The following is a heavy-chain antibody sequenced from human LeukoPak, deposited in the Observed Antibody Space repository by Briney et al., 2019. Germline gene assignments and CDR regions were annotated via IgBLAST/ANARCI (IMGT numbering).Heavy chain of an antibody. V-gene: IGHV1-18*01. CDR1: GYTFTSYG. CDR3: ARTRYCSSTSCLSTPNWFDP. J-gene: IGHJ5*02. CDR2: ISAYNGNT. D-gene: IGHD2-2*01. Sequence: ASVKVSCKVSGYTFTSYGISWVRQAPGQGLEWMGWISAYNGNTNYAQKLQGRVTMTTDTSTSTAYMELRSLRSDDTAVYYCARTRYCSSTSCLSTPNWFDPWGQGTLVTVSS.